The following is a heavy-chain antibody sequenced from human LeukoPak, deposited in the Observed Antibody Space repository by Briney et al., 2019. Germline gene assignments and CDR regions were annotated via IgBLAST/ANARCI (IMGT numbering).Heavy chain of an antibody. CDR3: TRSGIGGSGTYLDY. CDR2: IRSKAYDATP. V-gene: IGHV3-49*04. Sequence: PGRSLRLSCTASGFSFGDFAMNWVRQAPGKGLEWVGFIRSKAYDATPEYAASVKGRFTISRDDSNNIAYLQMDSLKTEDTGVYYCTRSGIGGSGTYLDYWGQGTLVTVSS. D-gene: IGHD3-10*01. CDR1: GFSFGDFA. J-gene: IGHJ4*02.